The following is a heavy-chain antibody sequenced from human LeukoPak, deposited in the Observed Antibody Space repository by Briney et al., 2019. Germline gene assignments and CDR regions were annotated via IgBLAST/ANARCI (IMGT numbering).Heavy chain of an antibody. V-gene: IGHV3-48*01. Sequence: PGGSLRLSCAASGFTFSSYNMNWVRQAPGKGLEWVSYISSSSSTIYYADSVKGRFTISRDNAKNSLSLQMNSLRAEDTAVYYCARAKRNGFDIWGQGTTVTASS. CDR3: ARAKRNGFDI. J-gene: IGHJ3*02. CDR1: GFTFSSYN. CDR2: ISSSSSTI.